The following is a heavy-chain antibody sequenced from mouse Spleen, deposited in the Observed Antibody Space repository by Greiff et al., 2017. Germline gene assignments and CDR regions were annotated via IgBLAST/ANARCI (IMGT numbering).Heavy chain of an antibody. J-gene: IGHJ2*01. Sequence: QVQLQQSGPELVKPGASVKISCKASGYAFSSSWMNWVKQRPGKGLEWIGRIYPGDGDTNYNGKFKGKATLTADKSSSTAYMQLNSLTSEDSAVYYCAREYYFDYWGQGTTLTVSS. CDR1: GYAFSSSW. CDR2: IYPGDGDT. CDR3: AREYYFDY. V-gene: IGHV1-82*01.